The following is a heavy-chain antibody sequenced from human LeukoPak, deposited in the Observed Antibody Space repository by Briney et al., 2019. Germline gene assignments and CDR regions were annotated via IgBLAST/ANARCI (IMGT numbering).Heavy chain of an antibody. CDR2: IIPIFGTA. V-gene: IGHV1-69*01. CDR3: ARDLAIVNQSGSSYYYYGMDV. CDR1: GGTFSSYA. D-gene: IGHD2/OR15-2a*01. Sequence: ASVKVSCKASGGTFSSYAISWVRQAPGQGLEWMGGIIPIFGTANYAQKFQGRVTITADESTSTAYMELSSLRSEDTAVYYCARDLAIVNQSGSSYYYYGMDVWGQGTTVTVSS. J-gene: IGHJ6*02.